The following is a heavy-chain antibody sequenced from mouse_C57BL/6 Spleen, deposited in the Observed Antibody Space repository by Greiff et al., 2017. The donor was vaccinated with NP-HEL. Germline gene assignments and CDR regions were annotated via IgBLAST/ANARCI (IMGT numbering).Heavy chain of an antibody. D-gene: IGHD2-1*01. CDR3: ARSLLSFAY. Sequence: VQLQESGPELVKPGASVKISCKASGYAFSSSWMNWVKQRPGKGLEWIGRIYPGDGDTNYNGKFKGKATLTADKSSSTAYVQLSSLTSEDSAVYFCARSLLSFAYWGQGTLVTVSA. CDR2: IYPGDGDT. CDR1: GYAFSSSW. J-gene: IGHJ3*01. V-gene: IGHV1-82*01.